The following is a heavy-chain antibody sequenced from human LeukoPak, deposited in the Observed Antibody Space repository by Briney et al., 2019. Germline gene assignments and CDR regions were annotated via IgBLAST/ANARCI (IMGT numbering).Heavy chain of an antibody. CDR2: INHSGST. V-gene: IGHV4-34*01. D-gene: IGHD3-16*01. Sequence: KASETLSLTCAVYGGSFSGYYWSWIRQPPGKGLEWIGEINHSGSTNYNPSLKSRVTISVDTSKNQFSLKLSSVTAADTAVYYCARGGYDYVWGSYATDFDYWGQGTLVTVSS. J-gene: IGHJ4*02. CDR1: GGSFSGYY. CDR3: ARGGYDYVWGSYATDFDY.